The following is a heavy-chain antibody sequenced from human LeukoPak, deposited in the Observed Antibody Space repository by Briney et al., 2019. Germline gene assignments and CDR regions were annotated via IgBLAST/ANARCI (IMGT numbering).Heavy chain of an antibody. CDR2: ISSSSSYI. Sequence: PGGSLRLSCAASGVTFSSYSMNWVRQAPGKGLEWVSSISSSSSYIYYADSVKGRFTISRDNAKNSLYLQMNSLRAEDTAVYYCARNRLWFGELSYYFDYWGQGTLVTVSS. V-gene: IGHV3-21*01. CDR3: ARNRLWFGELSYYFDY. J-gene: IGHJ4*02. CDR1: GVTFSSYS. D-gene: IGHD3-10*01.